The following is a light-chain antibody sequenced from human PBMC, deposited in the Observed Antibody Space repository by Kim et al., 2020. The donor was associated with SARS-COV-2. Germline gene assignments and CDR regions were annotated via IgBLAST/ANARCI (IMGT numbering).Light chain of an antibody. CDR1: QGISTH. V-gene: IGKV1-17*03. J-gene: IGKJ1*01. Sequence: ASVGDRVTITCRASQGISTHLAWFQQKPGKVPKRLIYGASSLQSGVPSRFSGSGSGTEFTLTISRLQPEDFATYYCLQHYNYPWTFGQGTKVDIK. CDR3: LQHYNYPWT. CDR2: GAS.